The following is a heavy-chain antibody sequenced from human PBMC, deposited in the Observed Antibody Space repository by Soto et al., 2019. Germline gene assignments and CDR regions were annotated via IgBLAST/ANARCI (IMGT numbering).Heavy chain of an antibody. CDR3: ERFHWLEEWFGEKDY. V-gene: IGHV4-39*01. CDR1: GGSISSSSYY. CDR2: IYYSGST. Sequence: SETLSLTCTVSGGSISSSSYYWGWIRQPPGKGLEWIGSIYYSGSTYYNPSLKSRVTISVDTSKNQFSLKLSSVTAADTAVYYCERFHWLEEWFGEKDYCGQGPLVTVYS. J-gene: IGHJ4*02. D-gene: IGHD3-10*01.